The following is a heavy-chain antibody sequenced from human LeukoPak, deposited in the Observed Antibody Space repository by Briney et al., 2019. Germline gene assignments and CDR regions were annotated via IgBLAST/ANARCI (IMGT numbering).Heavy chain of an antibody. J-gene: IGHJ4*02. D-gene: IGHD5-24*01. V-gene: IGHV3-23*01. CDR1: GFTFTNYG. CDR2: IVGSGVTT. Sequence: PGGSLRLSCVASGFTFTNYGMNWVRQAPGKGLEWVSGIVGSGVTTYYADSVKGRFTISRDNSKNTLYLQINSLRAEDTAIYYCARDKRWKQLNYGGQGTVVTVSS. CDR3: ARDKRWKQLNY.